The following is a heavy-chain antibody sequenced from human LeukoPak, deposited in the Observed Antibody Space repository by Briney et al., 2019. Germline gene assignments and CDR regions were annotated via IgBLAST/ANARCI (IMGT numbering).Heavy chain of an antibody. CDR1: GFTFSSYA. J-gene: IGHJ6*02. Sequence: GRSLRLSCAASGFTFSSYAMHWVRQAPGKGLEWVAVISYDGSNKYYADSVKGRFTISGDNSKNTLYLQMNSLRAEDTAVHYCARDKLPRGMDVWGQGTTVTVSS. V-gene: IGHV3-30-3*01. CDR2: ISYDGSNK. D-gene: IGHD1-26*01. CDR3: ARDKLPRGMDV.